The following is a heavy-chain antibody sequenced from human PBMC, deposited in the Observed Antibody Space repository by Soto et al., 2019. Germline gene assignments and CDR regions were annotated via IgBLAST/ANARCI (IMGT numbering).Heavy chain of an antibody. CDR3: ARAIITMIVVAKGGGMDV. Sequence: SVKVSCKASGGTFSSYAISWVRQAPGQGLEWMGGIIPIFGTANYAQKFQGRVTITADESTSTAYMELSSLRSEDTAVYYCARAIITMIVVAKGGGMDVWGQGTTVTVSS. CDR1: GGTFSSYA. J-gene: IGHJ6*02. D-gene: IGHD3-22*01. V-gene: IGHV1-69*13. CDR2: IIPIFGTA.